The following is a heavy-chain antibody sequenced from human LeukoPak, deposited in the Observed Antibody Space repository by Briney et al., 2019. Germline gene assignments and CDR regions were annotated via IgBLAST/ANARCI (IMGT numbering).Heavy chain of an antibody. V-gene: IGHV3-23*01. Sequence: PGGSLRLSCAASGFTFSSYAMSWVRQAPGKGLEWVSASSGSGGSTYYADSVKGRFTISRDNSKNTLSLQMNSLRAEDTAVYYCAKGIAGYDAFDIWGQGTMVTASS. CDR1: GFTFSSYA. CDR2: SSGSGGST. D-gene: IGHD6-13*01. CDR3: AKGIAGYDAFDI. J-gene: IGHJ3*02.